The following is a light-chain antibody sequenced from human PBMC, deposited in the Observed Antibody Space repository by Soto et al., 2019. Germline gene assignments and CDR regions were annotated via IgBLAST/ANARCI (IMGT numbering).Light chain of an antibody. J-gene: IGKJ1*01. CDR2: DAS. Sequence: DIQMTQSPSTLSASVGDRVTITCRASQSISSWLAWYQQKPWKAPKLLIYDASSLESGVPSRFSGSGSGTEFTLPISSLQPDDFATYYFQQYNSYLWTFGQGTKVEIK. V-gene: IGKV1-5*01. CDR1: QSISSW. CDR3: QQYNSYLWT.